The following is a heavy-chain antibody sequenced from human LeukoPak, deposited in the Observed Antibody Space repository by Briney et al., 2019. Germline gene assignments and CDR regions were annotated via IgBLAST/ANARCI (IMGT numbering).Heavy chain of an antibody. J-gene: IGHJ6*02. CDR3: ARDRGWFGEFSLRQYYYGMDV. Sequence: GRSLRLSCAASEFPFSDYAMHWVRQAPGKGLEWVAVISYDGNTIHYADSVKGRFTISRDNSKNTLYLQMNSLRAEDTAVYYCARDRGWFGEFSLRQYYYGMDVWGQGTTVTVSS. CDR1: EFPFSDYA. V-gene: IGHV3-30-3*01. CDR2: ISYDGNTI. D-gene: IGHD3-10*01.